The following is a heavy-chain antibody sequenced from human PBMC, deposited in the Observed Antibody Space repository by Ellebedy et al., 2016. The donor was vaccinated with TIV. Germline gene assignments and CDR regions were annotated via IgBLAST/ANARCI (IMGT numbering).Heavy chain of an antibody. CDR3: ARIRQPLHYYDSSGKRQTEVSWYFDL. V-gene: IGHV2-5*01. CDR2: IYWNDDK. J-gene: IGHJ2*01. Sequence: SGPTLVKPTQTLTLTCTFSGFSLSTSGVGVGWIRQPPGKALEWLVLIYWNDDKRYSPSLKSRLTITKDTSKNQVVLTMTNMDPVDTATYYCARIRQPLHYYDSSGKRQTEVSWYFDLWGRGTLVTVSS. CDR1: GFSLSTSGVG. D-gene: IGHD3-22*01.